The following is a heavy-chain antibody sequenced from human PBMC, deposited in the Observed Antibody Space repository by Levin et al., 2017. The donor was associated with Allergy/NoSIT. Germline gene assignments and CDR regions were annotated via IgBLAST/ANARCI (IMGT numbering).Heavy chain of an antibody. J-gene: IGHJ4*02. CDR3: ARGDYDDYKGDY. D-gene: IGHD4-17*01. V-gene: IGHV7-4-1*02. CDR2: INTNTGSP. Sequence: PGGSLRLSCKVSGYTLTYYAITWVRQAPGQGLEWMGWINTNTGSPTYAQGFTGRFVFSLDTSVSTAYLQISGLKAEDTAVYYCARGDYDDYKGDYWGQGTPVTVSS. CDR1: GYTLTYYA.